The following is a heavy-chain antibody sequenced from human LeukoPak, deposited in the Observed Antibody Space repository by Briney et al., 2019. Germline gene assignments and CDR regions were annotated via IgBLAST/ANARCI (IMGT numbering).Heavy chain of an antibody. V-gene: IGHV1-2*02. CDR3: ARSGEDFIADRLGGWFDP. CDR1: GYTFTGYY. J-gene: IGHJ5*02. Sequence: ASVKVSCKASGYTFTGYYMHWVRQAPGQGLEWMGWINPNSGGTNYAQKFQGRVTMTRDTSISTAYMELSRLRSDDTAVYYCARSGEDFIADRLGGWFDPWGQGTLVTVSS. CDR2: INPNSGGT. D-gene: IGHD6-13*01.